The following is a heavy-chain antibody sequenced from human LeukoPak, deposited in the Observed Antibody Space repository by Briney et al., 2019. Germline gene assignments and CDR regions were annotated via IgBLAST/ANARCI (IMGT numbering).Heavy chain of an antibody. Sequence: ASVKVSCKASGYTFTSYAMNWVRHPPRQGLEWMGWINTNTGNPTYAQGFTGRFLFSLDTSVSTVYLQISSLKAEDTAVYYCTRGSYYRLGYYYGMDVWGQGTTVTVSS. V-gene: IGHV7-4-1*02. CDR2: INTNTGNP. J-gene: IGHJ6*02. CDR1: GYTFTSYA. D-gene: IGHD1-26*01. CDR3: TRGSYYRLGYYYGMDV.